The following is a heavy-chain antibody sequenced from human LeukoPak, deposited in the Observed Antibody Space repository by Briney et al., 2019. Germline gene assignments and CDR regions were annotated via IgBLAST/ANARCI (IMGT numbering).Heavy chain of an antibody. CDR3: ARYIWGTYRDFDS. V-gene: IGHV3-21*04. J-gene: IGHJ4*02. CDR2: ISSSSSYI. CDR1: GFTFSSYS. Sequence: PGGSLRLSCAASGFTFSSYSMNWVRQAPGKGLEWVSSISSSSSYIYYADSVKGRFTISRDNSKNTLYLQMNSLRAEDTAVYYCARYIWGTYRDFDSWGQGTLVTVSS. D-gene: IGHD3-16*02.